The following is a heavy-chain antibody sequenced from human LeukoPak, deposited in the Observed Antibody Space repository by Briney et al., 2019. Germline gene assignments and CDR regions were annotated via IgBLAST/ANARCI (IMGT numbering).Heavy chain of an antibody. J-gene: IGHJ4*02. CDR2: IYYSGST. D-gene: IGHD5-18*01. V-gene: IGHV4-39*07. Sequence: SETLSLTCTVSGGSIRSGSYYWGWIRRSPGKGLQWIGSIYYSGSTHYNPSLRSRVTISVDTSKNQFSLKLSSVTAADTAVYYCARAYSYGYVGGWGQGTLVTVSS. CDR3: ARAYSYGYVGG. CDR1: GGSIRSGSYY.